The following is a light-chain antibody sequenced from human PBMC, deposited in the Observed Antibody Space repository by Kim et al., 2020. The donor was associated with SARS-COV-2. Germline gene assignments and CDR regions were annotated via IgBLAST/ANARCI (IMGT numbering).Light chain of an antibody. CDR2: LAS. J-gene: IGKJ1*01. V-gene: IGKV1-39*01. Sequence: DIQMTQSPSSLSASVGDRVTITCRASQSINKYLNWYQQKPGKAPKLLIYLASSLQSGVPSRFTGSASGTDFTLTISSLQPEDFATYYCQQSYDTPRTFGQGTKVDIK. CDR3: QQSYDTPRT. CDR1: QSINKY.